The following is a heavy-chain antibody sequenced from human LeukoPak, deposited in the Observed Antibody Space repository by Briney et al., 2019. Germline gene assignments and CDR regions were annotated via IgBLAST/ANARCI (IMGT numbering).Heavy chain of an antibody. V-gene: IGHV3-7*01. D-gene: IGHD2-2*01. CDR2: IKQDGSEK. CDR3: ARLRKIIVVEPAAAKSDWFDP. CDR1: LFTLSSYL. Sequence: GGSLRLSCAASLFTLSSYLMSWVRQAPGKGLEWVANIKQDGSEKYYVDSVKGRFTISRDKAKNSLYLQMNSLRAEDTAVYYCARLRKIIVVEPAAAKSDWFDPWGQGPRVTVSS. J-gene: IGHJ5*02.